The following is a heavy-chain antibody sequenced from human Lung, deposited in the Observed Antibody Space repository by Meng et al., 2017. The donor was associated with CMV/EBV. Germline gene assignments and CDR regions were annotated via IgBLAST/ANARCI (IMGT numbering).Heavy chain of an antibody. V-gene: IGHV1-18*01. D-gene: IGHD3-22*01. J-gene: IGHJ4*02. Sequence: SVXVSXXASGDTFTSYGFTWVRQAPGQGLEWVGWISAYNDNTNYAQRLQGRVSMTTDTTTSTAYMELRSLRSDDTAVYYCASKVEPYYYDRSGYLNWGQGTLVTSPQ. CDR1: GDTFTSYG. CDR2: ISAYNDNT. CDR3: ASKVEPYYYDRSGYLN.